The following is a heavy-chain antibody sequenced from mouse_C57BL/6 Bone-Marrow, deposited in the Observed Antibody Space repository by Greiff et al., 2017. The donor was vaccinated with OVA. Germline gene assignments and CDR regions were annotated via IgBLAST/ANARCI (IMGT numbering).Heavy chain of an antibody. V-gene: IGHV5-6*01. J-gene: IGHJ3*01. CDR1: GFTFSSYG. Sequence: VQLKESGGDLVKPGGSLKLSCAASGFTFSSYGMSWVRQTPDKRLEWVATISSGGSYTYYPDSVKGRFTISRDNAKNTLYLQMSSLKSEDTAMYYCARLVRAWFAYWGQGTLVTDSA. CDR2: ISSGGSYT. CDR3: ARLVRAWFAY.